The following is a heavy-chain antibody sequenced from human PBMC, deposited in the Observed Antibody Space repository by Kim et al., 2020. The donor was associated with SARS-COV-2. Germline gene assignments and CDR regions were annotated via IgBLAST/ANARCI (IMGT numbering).Heavy chain of an antibody. CDR3: AGGGGYYYGMDV. J-gene: IGHJ6*02. V-gene: IGHV3-23*01. CDR2: ISGSGGST. Sequence: GGSLRLSCAASGFTFSSYAMSWVRQAPGKGLEWVSAISGSGGSTYYADSVKGRFTISRDNSKNTLYLQMNSLRAEDTAVYYCAGGGGYYYGMDVWGQGTTVTVSS. D-gene: IGHD3-16*01. CDR1: GFTFSSYA.